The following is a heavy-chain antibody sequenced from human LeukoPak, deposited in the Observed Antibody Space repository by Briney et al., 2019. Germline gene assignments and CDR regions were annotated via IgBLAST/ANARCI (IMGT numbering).Heavy chain of an antibody. Sequence: SETLSLTCTVSGGSISSYYWSWIRQPPGKGLEWIGYIYYSGSTNYNPSLKSRVTISVDTSKNQFSLKLSSVTAADTAVYYCARDLRGRRDYYYYYMDVWGKGTTVTVSS. V-gene: IGHV4-59*01. CDR1: GGSISSYY. J-gene: IGHJ6*03. CDR2: IYYSGST. CDR3: ARDLRGRRDYYYYYMDV.